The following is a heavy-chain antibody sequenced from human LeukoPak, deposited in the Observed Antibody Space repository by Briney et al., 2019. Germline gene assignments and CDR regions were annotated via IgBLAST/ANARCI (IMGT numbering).Heavy chain of an antibody. Sequence: NPSGTLSLTCAVSGGSISSSNWWSWVRQPPGKGLEWIGEIYHSGSTYYNPSLKSRVTISVDTSKNQFSLKLSSVTAADTAVYYCARHVMAGDAFSYYYYYMDVWGKGTTVTVSS. CDR1: GGSISSSNW. D-gene: IGHD5-24*01. J-gene: IGHJ6*03. CDR3: ARHVMAGDAFSYYYYYMDV. CDR2: IYHSGST. V-gene: IGHV4-4*02.